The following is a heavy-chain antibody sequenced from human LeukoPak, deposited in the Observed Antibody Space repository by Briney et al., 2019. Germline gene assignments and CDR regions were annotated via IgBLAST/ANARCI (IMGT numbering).Heavy chain of an antibody. J-gene: IGHJ4*01. CDR2: INGHGNTT. V-gene: IGHV3-74*01. CDR3: SRGREYISNWNPFDF. CDR1: GLTLSNYW. Sequence: GGSLRLSCAASGLTLSNYWMHWVRQVPGKGLVWVSSINGHGNTTKYADSVRGRFTISRDNAKNTLFLQMYSLRADDTAVYFCSRGREYISNWNPFDFWGHGTLVTVSS. D-gene: IGHD6-13*01.